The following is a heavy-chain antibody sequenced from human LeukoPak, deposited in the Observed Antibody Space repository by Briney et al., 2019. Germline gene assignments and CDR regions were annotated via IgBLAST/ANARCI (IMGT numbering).Heavy chain of an antibody. CDR1: GYTFTNYG. Sequence: ASVKVSCKASGYTFTNYGISWVRQAPGQGLEWRGWISAYNGNTNYAQKFQGRVTMTTDTSTSTAYMELRSLRSDDTAVYYCARGTYYDSSAYSGVRLFDYWGQGTLVTVSS. CDR3: ARGTYYDSSAYSGVRLFDY. CDR2: ISAYNGNT. D-gene: IGHD3-22*01. V-gene: IGHV1-18*01. J-gene: IGHJ4*02.